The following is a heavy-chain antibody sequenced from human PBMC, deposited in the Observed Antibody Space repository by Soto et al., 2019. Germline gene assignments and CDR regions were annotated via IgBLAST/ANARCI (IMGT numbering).Heavy chain of an antibody. CDR3: ARGPRTVVAATRYYYYYYMDV. CDR2: MNPNSGNT. CDR1: GYTFTSYD. Sequence: ASVKVSCKASGYTFTSYDINWVRQATGQGLEWMGWMNPNSGNTGYAQKFQGRVTMTRNTSISTAYMELSSLRSEDTAVYYCARGPRTVVAATRYYYYYYMDVWGKGTTVTVSS. D-gene: IGHD2-15*01. V-gene: IGHV1-8*01. J-gene: IGHJ6*03.